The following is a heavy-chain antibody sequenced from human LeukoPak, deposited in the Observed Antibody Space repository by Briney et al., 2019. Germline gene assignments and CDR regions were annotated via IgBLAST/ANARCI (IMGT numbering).Heavy chain of an antibody. CDR3: ARWQLAFDY. CDR1: GYTFTSYG. Sequence: ASVKVSCKASGYTFTSYGISWVRQAPGQGLEWMGWISAYNGNTNYAQKFQGRVTMTRDTSISTAYMELSRLRSDDTAVYYCARWQLAFDYWGQGTLVTVSS. V-gene: IGHV1-18*01. CDR2: ISAYNGNT. J-gene: IGHJ4*02. D-gene: IGHD6-6*01.